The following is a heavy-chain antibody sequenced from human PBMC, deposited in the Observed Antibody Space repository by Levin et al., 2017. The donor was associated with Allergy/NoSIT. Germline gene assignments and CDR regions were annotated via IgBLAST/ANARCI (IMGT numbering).Heavy chain of an antibody. J-gene: IGHJ4*02. V-gene: IGHV1-2*02. D-gene: IGHD3-22*01. CDR1: GYTFTGYY. Sequence: EASVKVSCKASGYTFTGYYMHWVRQAPGQGLEWMGWINPNSGGTNYAQKFQGRVTMTRDTSISTAYMELSRLRSDDTAVYYCAMLFNYYDSSGYDYFDYWGQGTLVTVSS. CDR3: AMLFNYYDSSGYDYFDY. CDR2: INPNSGGT.